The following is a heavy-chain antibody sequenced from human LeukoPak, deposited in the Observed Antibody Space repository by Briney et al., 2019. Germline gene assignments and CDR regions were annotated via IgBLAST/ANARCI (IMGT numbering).Heavy chain of an antibody. Sequence: ASVKVSCKASGYTFTTYDINWVRQATGQGLEWMGWLNPNNDNTGYAQKFQGRVTITRNTSINTAYMELSSLRSEDTAVYYCARMTVSGRDNWFDPWGQGTLVTVSS. V-gene: IGHV1-8*03. J-gene: IGHJ5*02. CDR2: LNPNNDNT. D-gene: IGHD6-19*01. CDR1: GYTFTTYD. CDR3: ARMTVSGRDNWFDP.